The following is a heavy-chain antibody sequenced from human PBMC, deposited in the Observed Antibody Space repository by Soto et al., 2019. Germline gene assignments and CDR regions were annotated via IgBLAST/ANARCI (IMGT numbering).Heavy chain of an antibody. CDR1: GGSHSSGGYS. Sequence: TLSFTCAASGGSHSSGGYSWSWIRQPPGKCLEWMRYIYHNGGTYDNPSVKSRVTISEYRSKVQLSLKLSSVTAAGTAVYDCARGSIQNWFNPWAQGALVTVS. J-gene: IGHJ5*02. CDR3: ARGSIQNWFNP. V-gene: IGHV4-30-2*01. CDR2: IYHNGGT. D-gene: IGHD6-6*01.